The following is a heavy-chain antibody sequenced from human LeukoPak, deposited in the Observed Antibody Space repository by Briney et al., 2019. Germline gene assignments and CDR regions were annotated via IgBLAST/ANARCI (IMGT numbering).Heavy chain of an antibody. D-gene: IGHD2-21*02. V-gene: IGHV1-46*01. CDR3: ARVNTPVTAIPDYFDY. CDR1: GYTFTSYY. Sequence: ASVKVSCKASGYTFTSYYMHWVRQAPGQGLEWMGIINPSGGSTSYAQKFQGRVTMTRDTSTSTVYMELSSLRSEDTAVYYCARVNTPVTAIPDYFDYWGQGTLVTVSS. CDR2: INPSGGST. J-gene: IGHJ4*02.